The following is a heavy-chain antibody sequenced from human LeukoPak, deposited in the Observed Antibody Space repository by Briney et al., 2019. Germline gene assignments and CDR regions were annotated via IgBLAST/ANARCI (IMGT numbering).Heavy chain of an antibody. D-gene: IGHD3-3*01. V-gene: IGHV4-34*01. CDR2: INHSGST. CDR3: ARDRAGFLGIDY. J-gene: IGHJ4*02. CDR1: GGSFSGYY. Sequence: SETLSLTCAVYGGSFSGYYWSWIRQPPGKGLEWIGEINHSGSTNYDPSLKSRVTISVDTSKNQFSLKLSSVTAADTAVYYCARDRAGFLGIDYWGQGTLVTVSS.